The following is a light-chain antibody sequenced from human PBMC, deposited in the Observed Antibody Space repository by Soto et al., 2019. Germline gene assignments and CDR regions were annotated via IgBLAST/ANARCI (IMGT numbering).Light chain of an antibody. V-gene: IGKV1-39*01. CDR1: QSISSY. J-gene: IGKJ1*01. CDR2: AAS. Sequence: DIQMTQSPSSLSASVGDRVTITCRASQSISSYLNWYQQKPGKAPKLLIYAASRLQSGVPSRFSGSGSATDFNFTISSLQPEDFATYYSQQSYSNPGAFGQGTKVEIK. CDR3: QQSYSNPGA.